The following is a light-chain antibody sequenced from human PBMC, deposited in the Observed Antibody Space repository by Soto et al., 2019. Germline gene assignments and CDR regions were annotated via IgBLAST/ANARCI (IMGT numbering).Light chain of an antibody. V-gene: IGKV3-20*01. CDR1: QSVSSSSY. Sequence: EIVLTQSPGTLSLSPGERATLSCRASQSVSSSSYLAWYQQKPGQAPRLLIYCASSRATGIPDRFSGSGSATDFTLTISRLEPEDFAGYYCRQYGSSPSYTFGQGTKLEIK. J-gene: IGKJ2*01. CDR2: CAS. CDR3: RQYGSSPSYT.